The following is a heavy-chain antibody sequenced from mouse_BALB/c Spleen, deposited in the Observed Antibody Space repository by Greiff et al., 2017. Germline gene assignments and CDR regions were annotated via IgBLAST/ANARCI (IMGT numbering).Heavy chain of an antibody. D-gene: IGHD2-10*01. J-gene: IGHJ1*01. CDR3: ARCGPYYGNYDWYFDV. V-gene: IGHV1S81*02. CDR1: GYTFTSYW. CDR2: INPSNGRT. Sequence: QVQLQQPGAELVKPGASVKLSCKASGYTFTSYWMHWVKQRPGQGLEWIGEINPSNGRTNYNEKFKSKATLTVDKSSSTAYMQLSSLTSEDSAVYYCARCGPYYGNYDWYFDVWGAWTTVTVSS.